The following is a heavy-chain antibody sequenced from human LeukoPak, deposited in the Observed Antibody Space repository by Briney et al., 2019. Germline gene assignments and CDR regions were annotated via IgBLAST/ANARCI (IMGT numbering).Heavy chain of an antibody. CDR2: INHSGST. V-gene: IGHV4-34*01. D-gene: IGHD6-19*01. J-gene: IGHJ4*02. Sequence: PSETLSLTCTVSGGSISSYYWSWIRQPPGKGLEWIGEINHSGSTNYNPSLKSRVTISVDTSKNRFSPKLSSVTAADTAVYYCARVSHSSGWYAVYWGQGTLVTVSS. CDR1: GGSISSYY. CDR3: ARVSHSSGWYAVY.